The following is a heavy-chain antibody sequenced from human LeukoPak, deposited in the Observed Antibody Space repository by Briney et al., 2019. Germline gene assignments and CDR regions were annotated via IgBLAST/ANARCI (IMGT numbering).Heavy chain of an antibody. V-gene: IGHV4-4*07. CDR2: IYTSGST. CDR1: GGSISSYY. J-gene: IGHJ5*02. D-gene: IGHD3-10*01. Sequence: SETLSLTCTDSGGSISSYYWSWIRQPAGKGLEWIGRIYTSGSTNYNPSLKSRVTMSVDTSKNQFSLKLSSVTAADTAVYYCARSRYYYGSGSPSGWFDPWGQGTLVTVSS. CDR3: ARSRYYYGSGSPSGWFDP.